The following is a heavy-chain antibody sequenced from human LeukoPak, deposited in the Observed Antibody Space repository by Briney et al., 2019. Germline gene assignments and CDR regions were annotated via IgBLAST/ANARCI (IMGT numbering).Heavy chain of an antibody. V-gene: IGHV3-30*02. Sequence: GGSLRLSSAASGFTFSSYVMHWVRQAPGKGLEWVALIRYDGRSKYYADSVQGRFIISRDTSKNTISLQMNSLKVEDTAVYYCAKDQDLYCSGGSCHSTLDYWGQGTLVTVSS. D-gene: IGHD2-15*01. CDR1: GFTFSSYV. CDR2: IRYDGRSK. CDR3: AKDQDLYCSGGSCHSTLDY. J-gene: IGHJ4*02.